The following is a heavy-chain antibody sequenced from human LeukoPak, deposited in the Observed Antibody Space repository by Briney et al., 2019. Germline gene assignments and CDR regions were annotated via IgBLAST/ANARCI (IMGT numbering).Heavy chain of an antibody. Sequence: ASVKVSCKASGGTFSSYAISWVRQATGQGLEWMGWMNPNSGNTGYAQKFQGRVTLTRNTSISTAYMELSSLRSEDTAVYYCARGNRIVGATRRYWFDPWGQGTLVTVSS. D-gene: IGHD1-26*01. CDR2: MNPNSGNT. J-gene: IGHJ5*02. CDR3: ARGNRIVGATRRYWFDP. V-gene: IGHV1-8*02. CDR1: GGTFSSYA.